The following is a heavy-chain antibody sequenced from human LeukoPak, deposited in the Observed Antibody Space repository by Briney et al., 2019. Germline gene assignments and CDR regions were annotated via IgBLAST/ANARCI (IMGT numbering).Heavy chain of an antibody. Sequence: SETLSLTCTVSGGSISSSSYYWGWIRQPPGKGLEWIGSIYYSGSTYYNPSLKSRVTISVDTSKNQFSLKLSSVTAADTAVYYCARLTNNIVVVTRYFDYWGQGTLVTVSS. V-gene: IGHV4-39*01. D-gene: IGHD2-21*02. CDR3: ARLTNNIVVVTRYFDY. CDR2: IYYSGST. J-gene: IGHJ4*02. CDR1: GGSISSSSYY.